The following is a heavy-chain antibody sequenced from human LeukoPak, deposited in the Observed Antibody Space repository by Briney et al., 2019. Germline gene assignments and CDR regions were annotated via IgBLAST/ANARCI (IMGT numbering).Heavy chain of an antibody. CDR3: ARDTGRYCSSTSCSDAFDI. D-gene: IGHD2-2*01. Sequence: SETLSLTCTVSGGSISSYYWSWIRQPAGKGLEWIGRIHTSGSTNYNPSLKSRVTMSVDTAKNQFSLKLSPVTAADTAVYYCARDTGRYCSSTSCSDAFDIWGQGTMVTVSS. V-gene: IGHV4-4*07. CDR2: IHTSGST. CDR1: GGSISSYY. J-gene: IGHJ3*02.